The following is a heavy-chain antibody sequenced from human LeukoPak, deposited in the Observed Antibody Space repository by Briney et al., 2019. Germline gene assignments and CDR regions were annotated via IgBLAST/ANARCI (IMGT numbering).Heavy chain of an antibody. J-gene: IGHJ4*02. CDR2: ISSSSSYI. V-gene: IGHV3-21*01. Sequence: GGSLRLSCAASRFTFSSYTMNWVRQAPGKGLERVSPISSSSSYIYYADSVKGRFTISRDNAKNSLYLQMNSLGAEDTAVYYCARDPVPGRIAPAGSYFDYWGQGTLVTVSS. CDR3: ARDPVPGRIAPAGSYFDY. D-gene: IGHD6-13*01. CDR1: RFTFSSYT.